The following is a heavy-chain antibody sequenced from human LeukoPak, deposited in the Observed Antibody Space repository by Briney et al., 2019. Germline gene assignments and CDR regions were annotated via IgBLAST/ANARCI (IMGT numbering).Heavy chain of an antibody. Sequence: ASVKVSCKASGYSFTRHGISWVRQAPGQGLEWMGWISGSNGNTNYAQKFQGRVTMTTDTSTGTAYMDLRNLRFDDTAVYFCARSGRGTYYYFDLWGQGTLVTVSS. CDR1: GYSFTRHG. CDR3: ARSGRGTYYYFDL. D-gene: IGHD1-26*01. J-gene: IGHJ4*02. CDR2: ISGSNGNT. V-gene: IGHV1-18*01.